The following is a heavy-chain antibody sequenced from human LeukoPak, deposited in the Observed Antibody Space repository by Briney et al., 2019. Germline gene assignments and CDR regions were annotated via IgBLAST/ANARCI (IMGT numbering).Heavy chain of an antibody. CDR2: IKQDGSKK. CDR1: GITFSNYA. Sequence: GGSLRLSCVASGITFSNYAVSWVRQAPGKGLEWVANIKQDGSKKNYVDSVKGRFTISRDNAKNSLYLQMNSLRAEDTAVYYCATPLDYYDSSGYHQGGDWGQGTLVTVSS. J-gene: IGHJ4*02. V-gene: IGHV3-7*03. CDR3: ATPLDYYDSSGYHQGGD. D-gene: IGHD3-22*01.